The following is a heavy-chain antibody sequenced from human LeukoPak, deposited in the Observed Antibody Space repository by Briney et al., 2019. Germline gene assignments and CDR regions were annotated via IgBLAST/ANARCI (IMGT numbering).Heavy chain of an antibody. D-gene: IGHD1-14*01. CDR1: GGSFSGYY. V-gene: IGHV4-31*11. CDR2: IYYSGST. CDR3: ARAGRDGNWFDP. Sequence: SETLSLTCAVYGGSFSGYYWSWIRQHPGKGLEWIGYIYYSGSTYYNPSLKSRVTISVDTSKNQFSLKLSSVTAADTAVYYCARAGRDGNWFDPWGQGTLVTVSS. J-gene: IGHJ5*02.